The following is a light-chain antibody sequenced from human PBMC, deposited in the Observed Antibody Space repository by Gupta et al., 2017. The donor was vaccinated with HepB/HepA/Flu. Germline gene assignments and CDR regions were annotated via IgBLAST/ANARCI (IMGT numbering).Light chain of an antibody. CDR2: QDT. Sequence: SYELTQPPSVSVSPGQTPSITCSGDKLGDKYACWYQQKPGQSPVLVIYQDTKRPSGIPERFSGSNSGNTATLTISGTQTTDEADYYCQVWDSSTVVFGGGTKLTVL. CDR3: QVWDSSTVV. V-gene: IGLV3-1*01. CDR1: KLGDKY. J-gene: IGLJ2*01.